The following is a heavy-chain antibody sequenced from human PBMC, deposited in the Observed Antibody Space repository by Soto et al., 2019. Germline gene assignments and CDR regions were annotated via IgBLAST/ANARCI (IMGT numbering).Heavy chain of an antibody. CDR1: GGSFSGYY. D-gene: IGHD3-22*01. CDR3: ARGAPPRLWYYDSSGHPPYYFDY. V-gene: IGHV4-34*01. Sequence: SETLSLTCAVYGGSFSGYYWSWIRQPPGKGLEWIGEINHSGSTNYNPSLKSRVTISVDTSKNQFSLKLSSVTAADTAVYYCARGAPPRLWYYDSSGHPPYYFDYWGQGTLVTVSS. J-gene: IGHJ4*02. CDR2: INHSGST.